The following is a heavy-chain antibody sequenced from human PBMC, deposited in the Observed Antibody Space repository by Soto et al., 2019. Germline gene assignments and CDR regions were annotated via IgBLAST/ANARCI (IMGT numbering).Heavy chain of an antibody. D-gene: IGHD2-15*01. CDR1: GGTFGSYA. J-gene: IGHJ6*02. CDR3: ARDGDGGGNGQNYYYGMDV. V-gene: IGHV1-69*13. Sequence: SVKVSCKASGGTFGSYAISWVRQAPGQGLEWMGGIIPIFGTANYAQKFQGRVTITADESTSTAYMELSSLRSEDTAVYYCARDGDGGGNGQNYYYGMDVWGQGTTVTVSS. CDR2: IIPIFGTA.